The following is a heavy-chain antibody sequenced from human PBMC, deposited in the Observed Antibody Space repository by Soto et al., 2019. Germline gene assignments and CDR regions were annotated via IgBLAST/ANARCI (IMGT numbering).Heavy chain of an antibody. CDR1: GDSVSSNSAA. J-gene: IGHJ6*02. V-gene: IGHV6-1*01. D-gene: IGHD3-10*01. CDR2: TYYRSKWYN. CDR3: ARFVGSSSLYYYGMAV. Sequence: SQTLSLTCAISGDSVSSNSAAWNWIRQSPSRGLEWLGRTYYRSKWYNDYAVSVKSRIMINPDTSKNQFSLQLNSVTPEDTAVYYCARFVGSSSLYYYGMAVWGQGTTVTVSS.